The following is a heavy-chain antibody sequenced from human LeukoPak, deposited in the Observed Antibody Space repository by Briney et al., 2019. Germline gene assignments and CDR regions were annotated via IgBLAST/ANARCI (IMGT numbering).Heavy chain of an antibody. CDR2: INHSGDT. CDR3: ARRTGTLGLSP. CDR1: GGSFNNYY. D-gene: IGHD1-7*01. V-gene: IGHV4-34*01. Sequence: SGTLSLTCNVSGGSFNNYYWISIRQTPEKGLEWIGQINHSGDTSYNPSLRSRMTLSVDRSKNQFSLKVTSVTAADTGVYYCARRTGTLGLSPWGQGTLVTVSS. J-gene: IGHJ5*02.